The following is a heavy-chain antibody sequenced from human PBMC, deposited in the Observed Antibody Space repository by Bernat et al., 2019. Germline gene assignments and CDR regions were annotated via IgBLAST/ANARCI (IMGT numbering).Heavy chain of an antibody. CDR3: ASVFGGNPAYWYFDL. CDR2: IYYSGST. V-gene: IGHV4-59*01. CDR1: GGSISSYY. J-gene: IGHJ2*01. Sequence: QVQLQESGPGLVKPSETLSLTCTVSGGSISSYYWSWIRQPPGKGLEWIGYIYYSGSTNYNPSLKSRVTISIDTSKNQFSLQLNSVTAADTAVYYCASVFGGNPAYWYFDLWGRGTLVTVSS. D-gene: IGHD4-23*01.